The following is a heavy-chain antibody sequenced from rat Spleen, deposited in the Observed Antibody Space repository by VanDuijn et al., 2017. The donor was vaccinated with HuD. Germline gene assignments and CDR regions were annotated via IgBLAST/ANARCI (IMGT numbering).Heavy chain of an antibody. CDR3: ARRGMGIPDF. V-gene: IGHV5-29*01. Sequence: EVQLVESDGGLVQPGRSLKLSCATSGFTFSDYYMAWVRQAPTKGLEWVATISSDGSSTYYRDSGKGRFTISRDNAKSTLYLQMDSLRSEDTATYYCARRGMGIPDFWGPGTMVTVSS. CDR1: GFTFSDYY. J-gene: IGHJ1*01. D-gene: IGHD1-7*01. CDR2: ISSDGSST.